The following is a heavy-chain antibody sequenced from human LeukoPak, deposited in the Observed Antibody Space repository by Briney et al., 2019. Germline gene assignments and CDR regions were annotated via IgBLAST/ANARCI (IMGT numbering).Heavy chain of an antibody. J-gene: IGHJ4*02. CDR3: ARDHNWGPDY. V-gene: IGHV1-2*02. Sequence: ASVNVSCKALGYTFTDHYFHWLQPATGQGIKWMGWIHPGRGDTNIAQKFQGRVSLTRDMSISTAYMELSRLTSDDTAVYYCARDHNWGPDYWGQGTLVSVSS. CDR2: IHPGRGDT. CDR1: GYTFTDHY. D-gene: IGHD7-27*01.